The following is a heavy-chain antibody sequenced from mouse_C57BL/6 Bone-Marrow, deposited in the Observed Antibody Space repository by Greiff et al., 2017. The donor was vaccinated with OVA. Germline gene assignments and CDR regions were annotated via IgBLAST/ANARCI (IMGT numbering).Heavy chain of an antibody. CDR2: INPSSGYT. V-gene: IGHV1-4*01. D-gene: IGHD3-3*01. CDR3: AREGSWGRFAY. Sequence: QVQLQQSGAELARPGASVKMSCKASGYTFTSYTMHWVKQRPGQGLEWIGYINPSSGYTKYNQKFKDKATLTADKSSSTAYMQLSSLTSEDSAVYYCAREGSWGRFAYWGQGTLVTVSA. J-gene: IGHJ3*01. CDR1: GYTFTSYT.